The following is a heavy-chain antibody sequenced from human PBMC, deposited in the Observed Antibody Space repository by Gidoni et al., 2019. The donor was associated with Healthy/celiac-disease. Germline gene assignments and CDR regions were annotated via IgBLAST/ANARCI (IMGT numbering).Heavy chain of an antibody. D-gene: IGHD1-20*01. Sequence: QVQLVESGGGVVQPGRSLRLSCAASGFTFSSYGMHWVRQAPGKGLEWVAVISYDGSNKYYADSVKGRFTISRDNSKNTLYLQMNSLRAEDTAVYYCAKDHGITGTTWGTADYWGQGTLVTVSS. CDR2: ISYDGSNK. J-gene: IGHJ4*02. CDR1: GFTFSSYG. V-gene: IGHV3-30*18. CDR3: AKDHGITGTTWGTADY.